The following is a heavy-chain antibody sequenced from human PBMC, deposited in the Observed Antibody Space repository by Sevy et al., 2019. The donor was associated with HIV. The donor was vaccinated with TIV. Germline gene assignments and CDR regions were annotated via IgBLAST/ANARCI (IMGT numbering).Heavy chain of an antibody. J-gene: IGHJ5*02. CDR2: IWYDGSNK. CDR3: ARSWLVGATTGWFDP. CDR1: GFTFSSYG. V-gene: IGHV3-33*01. Sequence: GGSLRLSCAASGFTFSSYGMHWVRQAPGKGLEWVAVIWYDGSNKYYADSVKGRFTISRDNSKNTLYLQMNSLRAEDKAVYYWARSWLVGATTGWFDPWGQGTLVTVSS. D-gene: IGHD1-26*01.